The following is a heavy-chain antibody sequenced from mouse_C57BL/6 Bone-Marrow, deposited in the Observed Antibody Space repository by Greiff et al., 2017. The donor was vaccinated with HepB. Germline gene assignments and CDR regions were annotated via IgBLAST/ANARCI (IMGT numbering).Heavy chain of an antibody. J-gene: IGHJ3*01. V-gene: IGHV1-69*01. CDR3: AREGFLYDGYLWFAY. Sequence: QVQLQQPGAELVMPGASVKLSCKASGYTFTSYWMHWVKQRPGQGLEWIGEIDPSDSYTNYNQKFKGKATLTVDTSSSTAYMQLSSLTSEDSAVYYCAREGFLYDGYLWFAYWGQGTLVTVSA. CDR1: GYTFTSYW. CDR2: IDPSDSYT. D-gene: IGHD2-3*01.